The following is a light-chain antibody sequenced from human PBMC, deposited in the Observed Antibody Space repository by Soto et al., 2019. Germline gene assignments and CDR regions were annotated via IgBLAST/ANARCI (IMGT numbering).Light chain of an antibody. CDR1: QSVNDN. CDR3: QQYNKWPWT. Sequence: EIVMTQSPGTLSVSPGERVTLSCRASQSVNDNLAWYQQKPGQAPRLLIYDASTRAAGIPASFSGSGSGTEFTLTISSLQSEDLAVYYCQQYNKWPWTFGQGTKVEI. CDR2: DAS. J-gene: IGKJ1*01. V-gene: IGKV3-15*01.